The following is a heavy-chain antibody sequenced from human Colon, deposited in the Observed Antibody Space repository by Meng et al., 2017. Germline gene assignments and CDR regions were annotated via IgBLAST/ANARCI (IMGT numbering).Heavy chain of an antibody. D-gene: IGHD2-8*01. CDR3: ARDLQALTVYGLETSDV. J-gene: IGHJ3*01. CDR2: ITESSTTI. Sequence: GESLKISCTASGFALSDFCMGWICQVPGKGLEWVSYITESSTTIYYADSVKGRFTVSRDNAKNSLYLQMNNLRAEDTAVYYCARDLQALTVYGLETSDVWGQGTMVTVSS. CDR1: GFALSDFC. V-gene: IGHV3-11*01.